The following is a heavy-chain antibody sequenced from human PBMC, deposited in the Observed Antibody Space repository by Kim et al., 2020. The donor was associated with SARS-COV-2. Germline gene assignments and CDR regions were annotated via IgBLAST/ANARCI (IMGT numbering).Heavy chain of an antibody. J-gene: IGHJ6*02. CDR3: ARGGDIVVVPAANAVNYYYYYGMDV. CDR1: GYTFTSYY. CDR2: INPSGGST. D-gene: IGHD2-2*01. V-gene: IGHV1-46*01. Sequence: ASVKVSCKASGYTFTSYYMHWVRQAPGQGLEWMGIINPSGGSTSYAQKFQGRVTMTRDTSTSTVYMELSSLRSEDTAVYYCARGGDIVVVPAANAVNYYYYYGMDVWGQGTTVTVSS.